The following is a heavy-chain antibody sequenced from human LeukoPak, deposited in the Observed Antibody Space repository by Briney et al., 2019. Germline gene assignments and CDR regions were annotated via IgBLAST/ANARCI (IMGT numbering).Heavy chain of an antibody. D-gene: IGHD5-24*01. V-gene: IGHV4-4*07. Sequence: SETLSLTCTVSGDFVSSHHWNWIRQPAGKGLEWIGRIYTSGSTNYNPSLASRVTISVDTSKNQFSLKLSSVTAADTAVYYCARESRDGYNSGTQGPLGAIDYWGQGTLVTVSS. CDR3: ARESRDGYNSGTQGPLGAIDY. CDR1: GDFVSSHH. J-gene: IGHJ4*02. CDR2: IYTSGST.